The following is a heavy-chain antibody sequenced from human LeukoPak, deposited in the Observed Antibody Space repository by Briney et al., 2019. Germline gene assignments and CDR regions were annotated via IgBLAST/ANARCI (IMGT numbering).Heavy chain of an antibody. CDR3: SRRGQWLGRWFYP. CDR1: GGSFTDYY. D-gene: IGHD6-19*01. V-gene: IGHV4-34*01. Sequence: PSETLSLTCAVFGGSFTDYYWSWIRQPPGKGLEWIGEITHRGSTNYKSSLKSRVTISVDTSKNQFSLKLTSVTAADTANYCSRRGQWLGRWFYPRGQGTLVTVSS. CDR2: ITHRGST. J-gene: IGHJ5*02.